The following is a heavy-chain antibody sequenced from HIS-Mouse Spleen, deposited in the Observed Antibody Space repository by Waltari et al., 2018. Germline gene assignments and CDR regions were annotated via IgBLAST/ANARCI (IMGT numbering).Heavy chain of an antibody. Sequence: QLQLQESGPGLVKPSETLSLTCTVPRRSISSISYFWGWARQPPGKGLEWIGSIYYSGSTYYNPSLKSRVTISVDTSKNQFSLKLSSVTAADTAVYYCAREIPYSSSWYDWYFDLWGRGTLVTVSS. CDR2: IYYSGST. CDR1: RRSISSISYF. D-gene: IGHD6-13*01. CDR3: AREIPYSSSWYDWYFDL. J-gene: IGHJ2*01. V-gene: IGHV4-39*07.